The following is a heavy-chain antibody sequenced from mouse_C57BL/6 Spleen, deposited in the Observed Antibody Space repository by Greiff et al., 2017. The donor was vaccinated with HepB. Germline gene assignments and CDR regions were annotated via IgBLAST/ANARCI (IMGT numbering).Heavy chain of an antibody. CDR1: GYTFTSYW. Sequence: QVQLQQPGAELVRPGTSVKLSCKASGYTFTSYWMHWVKQRPGQGLEWIGVIDPSDSYTNYNQKFKGKATLTVDTSSSTAYMQLSSLTSEDSAVYYCARTSQLAGDFDYWGQGTTLTVSS. V-gene: IGHV1-59*01. D-gene: IGHD1-1*01. CDR2: IDPSDSYT. J-gene: IGHJ2*01. CDR3: ARTSQLAGDFDY.